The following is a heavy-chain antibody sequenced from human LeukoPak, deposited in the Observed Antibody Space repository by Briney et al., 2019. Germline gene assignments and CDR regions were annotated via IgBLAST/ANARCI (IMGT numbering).Heavy chain of an antibody. CDR1: GYTFTSYG. CDR3: ARRHVDHGADH. J-gene: IGHJ5*02. V-gene: IGHV1-69*06. Sequence: SVKVSCKASGYTFTSYGISWVRQAPGQGLEWMGGIIPIFGTANYAQKFQGRVTITADKSTSTAYMELRSLRSDDTAVYYCARRHVDHGADHWGQGTLVTVSS. CDR2: IIPIFGTA. D-gene: IGHD4/OR15-4a*01.